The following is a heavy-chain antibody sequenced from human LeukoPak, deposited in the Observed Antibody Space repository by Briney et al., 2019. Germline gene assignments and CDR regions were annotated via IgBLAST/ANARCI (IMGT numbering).Heavy chain of an antibody. V-gene: IGHV3-30-3*01. CDR1: GFTFSSYA. CDR2: ISYDGSNK. D-gene: IGHD3-16*02. J-gene: IGHJ4*02. CDR3: ASGLRLGELSSGYYFDY. Sequence: GGSLRLSCAASGFTFSSYAMHWVRQAPGKGLEWVVVISYDGSNKYYADSVKGRFTISRDNSKNTLYLQMNSLRAEDTAVYYCASGLRLGELSSGYYFDYWGQGTLVTVSS.